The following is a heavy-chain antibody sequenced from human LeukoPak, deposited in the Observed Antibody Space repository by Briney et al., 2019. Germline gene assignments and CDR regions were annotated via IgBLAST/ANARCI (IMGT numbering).Heavy chain of an antibody. CDR3: ATGRYYYDSSGWI. Sequence: GGSLRLSCAASGFTFSSYSMDRVRQAPGKGLEWVSSISSSSSYIYYADSVKGRFTISRDNAKNSLYLQMSSLRAEDTAVYYCATGRYYYDSSGWIWGQGTMVTVSS. CDR1: GFTFSSYS. CDR2: ISSSSSYI. D-gene: IGHD3-22*01. J-gene: IGHJ3*02. V-gene: IGHV3-21*01.